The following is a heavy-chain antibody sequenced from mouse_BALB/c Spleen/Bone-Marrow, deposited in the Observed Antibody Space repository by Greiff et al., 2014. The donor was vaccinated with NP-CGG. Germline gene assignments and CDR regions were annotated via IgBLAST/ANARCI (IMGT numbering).Heavy chain of an antibody. V-gene: IGHV5-4*02. CDR2: ISDGGSYT. D-gene: IGHD1-2*01. J-gene: IGHJ3*01. CDR3: ARDLITTATSFAY. Sequence: EVHLVESGGGLVKPGGSLKLSCAASGFTFSDYYMYWVHQTPEKRLEWVATISDGGSYTYYPDSVKGRFTISRDNAKNNLYLQMSSLKSEDTAMYYCARDLITTATSFAYWGQGTLVTVSA. CDR1: GFTFSDYY.